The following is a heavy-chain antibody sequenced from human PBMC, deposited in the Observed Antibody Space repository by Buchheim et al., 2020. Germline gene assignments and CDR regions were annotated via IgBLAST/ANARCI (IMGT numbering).Heavy chain of an antibody. CDR2: ISGSGDRT. J-gene: IGHJ6*02. V-gene: IGHV3-23*01. Sequence: EVQLLESGGGLVQPGGSLRLSCAASGFTFSSYAMNWVRQAPGKGLEWVSVISGSGDRTYYANSVKGRFTISRANSKNTLYLQMNSLRAEDTAVYYCAKVVSDIVVVVAASRSAGFYGMDVWGQGTT. CDR3: AKVVSDIVVVVAASRSAGFYGMDV. D-gene: IGHD2-15*01. CDR1: GFTFSSYA.